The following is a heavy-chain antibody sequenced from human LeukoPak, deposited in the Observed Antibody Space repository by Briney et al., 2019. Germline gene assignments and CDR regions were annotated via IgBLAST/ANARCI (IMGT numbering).Heavy chain of an antibody. CDR3: ARGLELLD. J-gene: IGHJ4*02. D-gene: IGHD1-26*01. Sequence: SETLSLTCAVYGGSFSGYYWNWIRQPPGKGLEWIGEINRSGSANYNPSLKSRVTISVDTSKNQFSLKLSSVTAADTAVYYCARGLELLDWGQGTLVTVSS. CDR1: GGSFSGYY. CDR2: INRSGSA. V-gene: IGHV4-34*01.